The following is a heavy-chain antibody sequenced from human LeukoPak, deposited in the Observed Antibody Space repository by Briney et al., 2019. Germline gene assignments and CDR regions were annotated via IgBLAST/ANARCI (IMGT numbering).Heavy chain of an antibody. V-gene: IGHV3-30*02. CDR3: AEEFDY. CDR2: IRYVGSNK. J-gene: IGHJ4*02. CDR1: AFTFSSYG. Sequence: GGSLRLTCAATAFTFSSYGMHWVRQAPGKGLEWVAFIRYVGSNKYYADSAKGRFPSSRANSKNTLYLQMNSLRAEDTAVYYCAEEFDYWGQGTLVTVSS.